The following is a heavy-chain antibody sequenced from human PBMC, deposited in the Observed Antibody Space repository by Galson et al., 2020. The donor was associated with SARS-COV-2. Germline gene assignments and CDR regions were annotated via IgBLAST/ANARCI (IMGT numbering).Heavy chain of an antibody. CDR2: IYPGDSDT. V-gene: IGHV5-51*01. Sequence: KIGESLKISCKGSGYSFTSYWIGWVRQMPGKGLEWMGIIYPGDSDTRYSPSFQGQVTISADKSISTAYLQWSSLKASDTAMYYCARLSHLYNWNDAGGYFDYWGQGTLVTVSS. J-gene: IGHJ4*02. CDR3: ARLSHLYNWNDAGGYFDY. D-gene: IGHD1-1*01. CDR1: GYSFTSYW.